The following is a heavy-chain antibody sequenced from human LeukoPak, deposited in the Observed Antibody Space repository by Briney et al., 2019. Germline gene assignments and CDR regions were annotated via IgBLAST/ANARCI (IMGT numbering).Heavy chain of an antibody. CDR1: GGSISSGSYY. CDR2: IYTSGST. CDR3: ASLVVPAARRRNDAFDI. V-gene: IGHV4-61*02. J-gene: IGHJ3*02. D-gene: IGHD2-2*01. Sequence: PSETLSLTCTVSGGSISSGSYYWSWIRQPAGRGLEWIGRIYTSGSTNYNPSLKSRVTISVDTSKNQFSLKLSSVTAADTAVYYCASLVVPAARRRNDAFDIWGQGTMVTVSS.